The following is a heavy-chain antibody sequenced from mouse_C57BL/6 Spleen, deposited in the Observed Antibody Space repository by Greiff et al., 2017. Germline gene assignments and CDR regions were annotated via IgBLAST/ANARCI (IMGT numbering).Heavy chain of an antibody. D-gene: IGHD4-1*01. CDR1: GYTFTDYE. J-gene: IGHJ2*01. CDR2: IDPETGGT. V-gene: IGHV1-15*01. CDR3: TRRGTGYFDY. Sequence: VQPQQSGAELVRPGASVTLSCKASGYTFTDYEMHWVKQTPVHGLEWIGAIDPETGGTAYNQKFKGKAILTADKSSSTAYMELRSLTSEDSAVYYCTRRGTGYFDYWGQGTTLTVSS.